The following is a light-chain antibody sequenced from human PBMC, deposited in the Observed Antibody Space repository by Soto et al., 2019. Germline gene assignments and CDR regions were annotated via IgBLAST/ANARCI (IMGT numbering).Light chain of an antibody. CDR3: QHYNIGPYT. CDR2: GAS. CDR1: QSIRSD. V-gene: IGKV3-15*01. J-gene: IGKJ2*01. Sequence: EIVMTQSPVSLSVSPGERATFSCRASQSIRSDLAWYQQKPGQAPRLLIYGASTKATGIPARFSGSGSGTEFTLTISRLQAEDCAVYYCQHYNIGPYTFGQWTKLEI.